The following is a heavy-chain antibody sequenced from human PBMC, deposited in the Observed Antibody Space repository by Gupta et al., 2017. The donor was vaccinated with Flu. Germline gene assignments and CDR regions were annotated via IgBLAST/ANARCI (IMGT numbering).Heavy chain of an antibody. D-gene: IGHD5-18*01. V-gene: IGHV5-51*01. CDR1: GYSFTSYW. CDR3: ARHAGGYRYGSGYYDYYYMDV. J-gene: IGHJ6*03. CDR2: IYPGDSEA. Sequence: EVQLVQSGAEVKKPGASLKISCKASGYSFTSYWLGCVRQMPGKGLEWMGIIYPGDSEATYSPSFQGQVTISADKSISTAYLQWSSLKASDTAMYYCARHAGGYRYGSGYYDYYYMDVWGKGTTVTVSS.